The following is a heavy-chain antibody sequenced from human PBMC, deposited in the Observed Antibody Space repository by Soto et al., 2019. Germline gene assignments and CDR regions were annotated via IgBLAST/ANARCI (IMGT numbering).Heavy chain of an antibody. V-gene: IGHV4-31*03. CDR1: GGPISSGGYY. J-gene: IGHJ6*02. CDR2: IYYSGST. Sequence: SETLSLTCTVSGGPISSGGYYWSWIRQHPGRGLEWIGYIYYSGSTYYNPSLKSRVTISVDTSKNQFSLKLSSVTAADTAVYYCAREGAYYGMDVWGQGTTVTVSS. CDR3: AREGAYYGMDV.